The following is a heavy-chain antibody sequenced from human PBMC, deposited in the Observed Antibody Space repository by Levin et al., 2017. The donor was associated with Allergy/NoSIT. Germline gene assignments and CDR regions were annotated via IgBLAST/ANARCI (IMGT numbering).Heavy chain of an antibody. Sequence: QLGESLKISCAASGFTFDDFAMHWVRQAPGKGLEWVSSISWNSGIIGYADSVKGRFTISRDNAKNSLFLQMDSLRPEDTALYYCARNSEYYYYYYMDVWGKGTTVTVSS. CDR1: GFTFDDFA. CDR3: ARNSEYYYYYYMDV. J-gene: IGHJ6*03. CDR2: ISWNSGII. D-gene: IGHD1-1*01. V-gene: IGHV3-9*01.